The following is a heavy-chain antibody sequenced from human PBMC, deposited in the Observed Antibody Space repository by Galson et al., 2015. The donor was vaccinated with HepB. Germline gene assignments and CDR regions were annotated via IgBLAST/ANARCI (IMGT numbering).Heavy chain of an antibody. CDR2: ISYDGSNK. CDR3: ARDRGSGRNALVRGALEY. J-gene: IGHJ4*02. Sequence: SLRLSCAASGFTFSNYAMHWVRQAPGKGLEWVAVISYDGSNKYYTDSVKGRFTISRDNSKDTLYLQMNSLRAEDTAVYYCARDRGSGRNALVRGALEYWGQGTLVTVSS. D-gene: IGHD3-10*01. CDR1: GFTFSNYA. V-gene: IGHV3-30*04.